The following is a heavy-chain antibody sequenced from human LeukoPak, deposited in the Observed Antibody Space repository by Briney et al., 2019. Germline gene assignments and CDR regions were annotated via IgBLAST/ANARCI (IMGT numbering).Heavy chain of an antibody. CDR3: ARVSVSYHYDSSGCDY. CDR2: ITAYNGNT. J-gene: IGHJ4*02. V-gene: IGHV1-18*01. Sequence: ASVKVSCKASGYKFTSYGISWVRQAPGQGLEWMGWITAYNGNTDYAQKFQGRVTMTTDTSTSTAYMEVRSLRSDDTAVYYCARVSVSYHYDSSGCDYWGQGTVVTVSS. D-gene: IGHD3-22*01. CDR1: GYKFTSYG.